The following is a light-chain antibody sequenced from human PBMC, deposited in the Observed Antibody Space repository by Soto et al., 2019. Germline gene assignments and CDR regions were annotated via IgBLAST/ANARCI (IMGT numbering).Light chain of an antibody. J-gene: IGKJ1*01. CDR2: GAS. V-gene: IGKV3-15*01. Sequence: EIVMSLSLATLSVSPGERATLSCRASQSVSSNLAWYRQKPGQAPRLLIYGASTRATGIPARFSGSGSGTDFTLTISRLEPEDFAVYYCQQYGSSPWTFGQGTKVDNK. CDR3: QQYGSSPWT. CDR1: QSVSSN.